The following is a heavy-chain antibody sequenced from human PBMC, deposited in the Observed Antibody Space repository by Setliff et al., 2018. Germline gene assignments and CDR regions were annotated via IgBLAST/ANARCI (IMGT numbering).Heavy chain of an antibody. CDR1: GGSISSGGFY. J-gene: IGHJ4*02. CDR3: ARESATIGEFPLYYFDK. Sequence: PSEPLSLTCSVSGGSISSGGFYWSWIRQSAGRGLEWIGHFHTGGATDYNLSLKSRVTISLDSSKNQFSLRLSSVTAADAAVYFCARESATIGEFPLYYFDKWGQGIRGTVSS. D-gene: IGHD3-10*01. CDR2: FHTGGAT. V-gene: IGHV4-61*09.